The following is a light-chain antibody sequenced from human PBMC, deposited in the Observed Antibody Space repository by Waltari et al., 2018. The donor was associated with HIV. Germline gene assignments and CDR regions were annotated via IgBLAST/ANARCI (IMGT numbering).Light chain of an antibody. CDR3: QQSYSTPRT. V-gene: IGKV1-39*01. Sequence: DIQMTQSPSSLSASVGDRVTIACRASQTISSYLNWYQQKPGKAPELLIYAASSLQSGVPSRFSGSGSGTDCTLTISSLQPEDFATDYCQQSYSTPRTFGQGTKVATK. J-gene: IGKJ1*01. CDR2: AAS. CDR1: QTISSY.